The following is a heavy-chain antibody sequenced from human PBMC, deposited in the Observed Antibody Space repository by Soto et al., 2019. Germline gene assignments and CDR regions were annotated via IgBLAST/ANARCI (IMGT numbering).Heavy chain of an antibody. CDR1: GFTFSSYG. CDR2: ISYDGSNK. D-gene: IGHD6-13*01. V-gene: IGHV3-30*18. CDR3: AKDSGYSSSPPPPQVGGMGV. Sequence: QVQLVESGGGVVQPGRSLRLSCAASGFTFSSYGMHWVRQAPGKGLEWVAVISYDGSNKYYADSVKGRFTISRDNSKNTLLLQMYSLRAEDTAVYYCAKDSGYSSSPPPPQVGGMGVWGQGTTVTVSS. J-gene: IGHJ6*02.